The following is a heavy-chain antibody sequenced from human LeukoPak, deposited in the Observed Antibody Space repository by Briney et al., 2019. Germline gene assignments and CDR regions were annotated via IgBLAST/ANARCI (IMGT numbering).Heavy chain of an antibody. V-gene: IGHV4-59*01. J-gene: IGHJ4*02. Sequence: SETLSLTCTVSGGSISSYYWSWIRRPPGKGLEWIGYIYYSGTTNYNPSLESRVTISVDTSKNQFSLKLSSVTAADTAVYYCARGVYIAAAQYGYWGQGTLVTVSS. CDR2: IYYSGTT. CDR3: ARGVYIAAAQYGY. CDR1: GGSISSYY. D-gene: IGHD6-13*01.